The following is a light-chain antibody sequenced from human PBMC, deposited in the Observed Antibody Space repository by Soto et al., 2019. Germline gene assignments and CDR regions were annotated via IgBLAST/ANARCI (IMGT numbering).Light chain of an antibody. CDR2: EVS. CDR1: SSDVGNYNY. CDR3: SSYAGSDNFCV. V-gene: IGLV2-8*01. J-gene: IGLJ1*01. Sequence: QSALTQPPSASGSPGQSVTISCTGTSSDVGNYNYVSWYQQHPGKAPKLIIYEVSKRPSGVPDRFPGSKSGNTASLTVSGLQAEDEADYYCSSYAGSDNFCVFGTGTKLTVL.